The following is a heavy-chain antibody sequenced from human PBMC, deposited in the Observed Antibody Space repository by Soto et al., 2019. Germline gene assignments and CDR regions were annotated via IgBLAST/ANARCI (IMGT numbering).Heavy chain of an antibody. D-gene: IGHD1-26*01. Sequence: GESLKISCMGSGYSFTNYWIGWVRQMPGKGLEWMGIIYPGDSHAIYSPSFQGQVTMSADKSISTAYLQWSSLKASDTDMYYCARPYSGGPNDPFDVWGQGTMVTVSS. CDR2: IYPGDSHA. CDR1: GYSFTNYW. CDR3: ARPYSGGPNDPFDV. V-gene: IGHV5-51*01. J-gene: IGHJ3*01.